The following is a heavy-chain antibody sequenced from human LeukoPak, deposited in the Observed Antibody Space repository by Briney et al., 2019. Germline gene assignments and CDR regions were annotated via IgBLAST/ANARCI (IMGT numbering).Heavy chain of an antibody. CDR1: GGSLTSYY. D-gene: IGHD6-6*01. V-gene: IGHV4-59*01. Sequence: PSETLSLSCTVSGGSLTSYYMSWIRQPPGEGLEWIGCIYYSGSTNYTHSIKSRVSISVGTSKNQFSLKLNCVTAADTAVYYCARDMSEDSSYYYYGLGVWGQGTTVTVSS. CDR3: ARDMSEDSSYYYYGLGV. CDR2: IYYSGST. J-gene: IGHJ6*02.